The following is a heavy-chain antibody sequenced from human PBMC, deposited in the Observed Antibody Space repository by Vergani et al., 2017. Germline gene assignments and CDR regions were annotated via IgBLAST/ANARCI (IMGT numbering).Heavy chain of an antibody. J-gene: IGHJ5*01. Sequence: QGQLVESGGGIVQPGRSLTLSCVASRSTFKTYGMHWVRQAPGKGLEWVGLIYYDGSNAYYADSVKGRFTISRDNSKNTLYLQMSSLRADDTAVYYCVRGGLATIYNWFDPWGQGTRVTVSS. CDR3: VRGGLATIYNWFDP. CDR2: IYYDGSNA. V-gene: IGHV3-33*01. CDR1: RSTFKTYG. D-gene: IGHD5-24*01.